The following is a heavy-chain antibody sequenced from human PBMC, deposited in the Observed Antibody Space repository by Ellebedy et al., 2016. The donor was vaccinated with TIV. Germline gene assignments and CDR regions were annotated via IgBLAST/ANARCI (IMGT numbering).Heavy chain of an antibody. CDR3: AKTSPAQGAFDF. CDR1: GFTFSSNA. V-gene: IGHV3-23*01. J-gene: IGHJ3*01. Sequence: GESLKISCAASGFTFSSNAMSWVRQAPGRGLEWVSFISDNGGRTLYADSVRGRFTISRDNSKNTLYLQMDSLSAEDTAVYYCAKTSPAQGAFDFWGPGTMVTVSS. D-gene: IGHD2-2*01. CDR2: ISDNGGRT.